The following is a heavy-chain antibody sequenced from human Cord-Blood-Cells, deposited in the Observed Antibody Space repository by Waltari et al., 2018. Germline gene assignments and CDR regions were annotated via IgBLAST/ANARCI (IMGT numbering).Heavy chain of an antibody. CDR3: ASQTGKDDAFDI. J-gene: IGHJ3*02. Sequence: EVQLVESGGGLVQPGGSLRLSCAASGFTFSSYWMSWVRQAPGKGLEWVANIKQDGREKYYVDSVKGRFTISRDNAKNSLYLQMNSLRAEDTAVYYCASQTGKDDAFDIWGQGTMVTVSS. D-gene: IGHD1-1*01. CDR2: IKQDGREK. V-gene: IGHV3-7*01. CDR1: GFTFSSYW.